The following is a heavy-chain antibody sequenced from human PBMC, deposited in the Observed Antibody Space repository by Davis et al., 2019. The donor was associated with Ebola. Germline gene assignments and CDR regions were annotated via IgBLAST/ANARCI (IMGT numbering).Heavy chain of an antibody. J-gene: IGHJ6*02. V-gene: IGHV3-30*02. CDR3: ASTRGGYYYYGMDV. D-gene: IGHD3-10*01. CDR2: IRYDGSNK. Sequence: GESLKISCAASGFTFSSYGMHWVRQAPGKGLEWVAFIRYDGSNKYYADSVKGRFTISRDNSKNTLYLQMNSLRAEDTAVYYCASTRGGYYYYGMDVWGQGTTVTVSS. CDR1: GFTFSSYG.